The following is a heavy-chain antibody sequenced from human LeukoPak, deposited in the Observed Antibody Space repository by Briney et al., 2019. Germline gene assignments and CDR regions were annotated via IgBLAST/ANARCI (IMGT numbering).Heavy chain of an antibody. CDR1: GYTFTSYG. CDR2: INAYNGNT. V-gene: IGHV1-18*01. Sequence: ASVKVSCKASGYTFTSYGISWVRQAPGQGLEWMGWINAYNGNTNYAQKLQGRVTMTTDTSTSTAYMELRSLRSDDTAVYYCARETPLYYYDSSGPTRGDYWGQGTLVTVSS. D-gene: IGHD3-22*01. J-gene: IGHJ4*02. CDR3: ARETPLYYYDSSGPTRGDY.